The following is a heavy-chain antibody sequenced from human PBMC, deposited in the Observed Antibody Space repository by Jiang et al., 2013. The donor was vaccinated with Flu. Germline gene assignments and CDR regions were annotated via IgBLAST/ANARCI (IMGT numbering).Heavy chain of an antibody. V-gene: IGHV1-18*01. CDR2: ISANNGNT. CDR1: GFTFTSYG. Sequence: SGAEVKKPGASVKVSCKTSGFTFTSYGFFWVRQAPGQGLECMGWISANNGNTNYAQKFQDRVTMTADTSTSTVYMELRSLTFDDTAVYYCARDDSFDSFWGQGTLVTVSS. J-gene: IGHJ4*02. D-gene: IGHD3-22*01. CDR3: ARDDSFDSF.